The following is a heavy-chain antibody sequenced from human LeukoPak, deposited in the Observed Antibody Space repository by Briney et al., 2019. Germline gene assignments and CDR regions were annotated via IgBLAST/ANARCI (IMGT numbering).Heavy chain of an antibody. CDR3: ARDRQLQWFGEFNVDFDY. CDR2: IIPILGIA. J-gene: IGHJ4*02. D-gene: IGHD3-10*01. Sequence: SVKVSCKASGGTFSSYAISWVRQAPGQGLEWMGRIIPILGIANYAQKFQGRVTITADKSTNTAYMELSSLRSDDTAVYYCARDRQLQWFGEFNVDFDYWGQGTLVSVSS. V-gene: IGHV1-69*04. CDR1: GGTFSSYA.